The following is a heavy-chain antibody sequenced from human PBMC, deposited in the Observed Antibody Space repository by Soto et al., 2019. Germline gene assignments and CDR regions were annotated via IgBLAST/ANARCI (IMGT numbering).Heavy chain of an antibody. CDR2: IFSNDEK. Sequence: QVTVKESGPVLVKPTETLTLTCTVSGFSLSNAGLGVSWIRQPPGKALEWLAHIFSNDEKSYSTSLKRRLTTSNNTSKRQVVLTMTNMDPVDTATYYCASAYTTSWYWFDPWGQGTLVTVSS. CDR3: ASAYTTSWYWFDP. J-gene: IGHJ5*02. D-gene: IGHD6-13*01. CDR1: GFSLSNAGLG. V-gene: IGHV2-26*01.